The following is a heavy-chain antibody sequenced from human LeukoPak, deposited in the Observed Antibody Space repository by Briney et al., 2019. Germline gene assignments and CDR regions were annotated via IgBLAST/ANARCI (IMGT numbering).Heavy chain of an antibody. D-gene: IGHD3-10*01. V-gene: IGHV3-7*04. Sequence: GGSLRLSCAASGFTFSTSWMSWVRQAPGKGLEWVANIQHEGSEKYYVDSVRGRFTISRDNAKNSLYLQMNSLRAEDTAVYYCTRAEIRITVVRGVSPSDYWGQGTLVTVSS. CDR2: IQHEGSEK. CDR3: TRAEIRITVVRGVSPSDY. CDR1: GFTFSTSW. J-gene: IGHJ4*02.